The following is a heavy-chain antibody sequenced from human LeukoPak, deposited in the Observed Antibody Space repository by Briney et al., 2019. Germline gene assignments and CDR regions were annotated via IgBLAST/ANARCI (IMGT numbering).Heavy chain of an antibody. J-gene: IGHJ4*02. CDR1: GYTFTSYG. V-gene: IGHV1-18*01. CDR3: ARYPEAYCSGGSCRGPLDY. CDR2: ISAYNGNT. D-gene: IGHD2-15*01. Sequence: ASVKVSCKASGYTFTSYGISWVRQAPGQGLEWMGWISAYNGNTNYAPKLQGTVNMTTDTSTSTAYIELRSLMYNDTTVYYGARYPEAYCSGGSCRGPLDYWGQGTLVTVSS.